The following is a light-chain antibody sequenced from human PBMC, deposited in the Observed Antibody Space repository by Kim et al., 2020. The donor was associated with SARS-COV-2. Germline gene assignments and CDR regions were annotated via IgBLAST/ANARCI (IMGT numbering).Light chain of an antibody. CDR2: GAS. Sequence: EIVMTQSPGTLSLSPGERATLSCRASQSVSSSYLAWYQQKPGQAPRLLIYGASSRATGIPDRFSGSGSGTDFTLTISRLEPEDFAGYYWQQYGSAPPYTFGQGTKLEI. CDR3: QQYGSAPPYT. V-gene: IGKV3-20*01. CDR1: QSVSSSY. J-gene: IGKJ2*01.